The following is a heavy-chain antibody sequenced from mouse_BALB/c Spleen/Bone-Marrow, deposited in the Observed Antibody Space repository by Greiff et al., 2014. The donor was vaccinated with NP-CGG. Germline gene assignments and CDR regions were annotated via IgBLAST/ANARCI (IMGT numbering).Heavy chain of an antibody. CDR3: AREFTTAFHWYFDV. J-gene: IGHJ1*01. D-gene: IGHD1-2*01. CDR2: IRNKANGYTT. V-gene: IGHV7-3*02. CDR1: GFTFTDYY. Sequence: EVMLVESGGGLVQPGDSLRLSCATSGFTFTDYYMSWVRQPPGKALEWLGFIRNKANGYTTEYSASVKGRFTISRDNSQSILYLQMNTLRAEDSATYYCAREFTTAFHWYFDVWGAGTTVTVSS.